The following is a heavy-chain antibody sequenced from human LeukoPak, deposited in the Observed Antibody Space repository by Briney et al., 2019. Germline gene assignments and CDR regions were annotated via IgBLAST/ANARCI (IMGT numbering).Heavy chain of an antibody. Sequence: GGSLRLSCAGSGCTFSSYAMSWVRQAPGKGLEWVSAISGSGGSTYYADSVKGRFTISRDNSKNTLYLQMNSLRAEDTAVYYCAKDGIFGVVIRFDYWGPGTLVTVSS. CDR2: ISGSGGST. J-gene: IGHJ4*02. CDR3: AKDGIFGVVIRFDY. V-gene: IGHV3-23*01. D-gene: IGHD3-3*01. CDR1: GCTFSSYA.